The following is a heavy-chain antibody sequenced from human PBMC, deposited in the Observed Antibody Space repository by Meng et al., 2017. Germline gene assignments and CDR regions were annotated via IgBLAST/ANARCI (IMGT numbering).Heavy chain of an antibody. V-gene: IGHV1-18*01. CDR2: ISAYNGNT. CDR3: ARSHVLLWFGEDLDY. J-gene: IGHJ4*02. Sequence: QVQLVQAGAEVKKPGASVKVSCKASGYTFTSYGISWVRQAPGQGLEWMGWISAYNGNTNYAQKLQGRVTMTTDTSASTAYMELSSLRSEDTAVYYCARSHVLLWFGEDLDYWGQGTLVTVSS. CDR1: GYTFTSYG. D-gene: IGHD3-10*01.